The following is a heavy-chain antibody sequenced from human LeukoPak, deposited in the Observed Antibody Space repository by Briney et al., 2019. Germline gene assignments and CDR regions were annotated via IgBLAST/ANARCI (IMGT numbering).Heavy chain of an antibody. J-gene: IGHJ6*02. Sequence: SETLSLTCAVYGGSFSDYYWSWIRQPPGKGLEWIGEINHSGSTNYNPSLKSRVTISVDTSRNQFSLKLSSVTAADTAVYYCARVPFSTSGTRYYYYGMDVWGQGTTVTVSS. CDR3: ARVPFSTSGTRYYYYGMDV. CDR2: INHSGST. D-gene: IGHD1-1*01. V-gene: IGHV4-34*01. CDR1: GGSFSDYY.